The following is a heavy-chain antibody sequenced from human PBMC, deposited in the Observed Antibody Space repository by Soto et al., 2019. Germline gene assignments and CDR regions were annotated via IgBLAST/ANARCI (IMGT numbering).Heavy chain of an antibody. D-gene: IGHD4-17*01. Sequence: EVQLVESGGGLVQPGGSLRLSCAASGFTFSDHSMDWVRQAPGKGLEWVGRIRNRANSYTTEYAASVKGRFTIARDGSKNSLSLQMNSLKTEDTAVYYCASTYGDFRDFQNWGQGTLVTVSS. CDR1: GFTFSDHS. CDR2: IRNRANSYTT. CDR3: ASTYGDFRDFQN. J-gene: IGHJ1*01. V-gene: IGHV3-72*01.